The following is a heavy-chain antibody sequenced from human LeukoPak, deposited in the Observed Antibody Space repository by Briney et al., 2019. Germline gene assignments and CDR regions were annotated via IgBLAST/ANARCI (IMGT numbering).Heavy chain of an antibody. V-gene: IGHV3-23*01. Sequence: GGSLRLSCAASGFTFSSYAMSWVRQAPGKGLEWVSAISGSGGSTYYADSVKGRFTISRDNSKNTLYLQMNSLRAEDTAVYYCARADLSETATLDYWGQGTLVTVSS. J-gene: IGHJ4*02. CDR3: ARADLSETATLDY. CDR1: GFTFSSYA. CDR2: ISGSGGST. D-gene: IGHD3-3*01.